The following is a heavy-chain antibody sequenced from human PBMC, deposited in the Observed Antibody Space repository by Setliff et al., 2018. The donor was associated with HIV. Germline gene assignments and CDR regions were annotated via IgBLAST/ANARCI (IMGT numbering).Heavy chain of an antibody. D-gene: IGHD5-18*01. CDR1: GGTFNNYA. CDR2: IIPILGTT. J-gene: IGHJ5*01. Sequence: SVKVSCKASGGTFNNYAISWVRQAPGQGLEWMGGIIPILGTTNYAQKIQGRVKSSADESTGTAYMDLTRLRVDDTAIYYCARGTWMQARWWFDSWGQGTQVTVSS. V-gene: IGHV1-69*13. CDR3: ARGTWMQARWWFDS.